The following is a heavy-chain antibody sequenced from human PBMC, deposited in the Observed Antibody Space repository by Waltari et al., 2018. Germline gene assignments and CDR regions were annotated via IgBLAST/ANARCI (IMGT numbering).Heavy chain of an antibody. CDR2: INHSGST. D-gene: IGHD2-15*01. CDR1: GGSFSGYY. J-gene: IGHJ6*02. CDR3: ARIGVVAALSYGMDV. Sequence: QVQLQQWGAGLLKPSETLSLTCAVYGGSFSGYYWSWIRQPPGKGLEWIGEINHSGSTNYNPSLKSRVTISVDTSKNQFSLKLSSVTAADTAVYYCARIGVVAALSYGMDVWGQGTTVTVSS. V-gene: IGHV4-34*01.